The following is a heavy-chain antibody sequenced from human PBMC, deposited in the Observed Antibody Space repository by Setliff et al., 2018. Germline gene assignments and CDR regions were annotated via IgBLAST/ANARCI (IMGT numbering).Heavy chain of an antibody. CDR1: GASITNIFYY. Sequence: SETLSLTCAVSGASITNIFYYWSWIRQPAGKGLEWIGHIYTRGSTNYNPSLRTRVSISVDTSKNHFSLKLSSVTAADTAVYYCVRQPRTYVAAGPPFEYWGQGTLVTVSS. CDR3: VRQPRTYVAAGPPFEY. D-gene: IGHD6-19*01. J-gene: IGHJ4*02. CDR2: IYTRGST. V-gene: IGHV4-61*09.